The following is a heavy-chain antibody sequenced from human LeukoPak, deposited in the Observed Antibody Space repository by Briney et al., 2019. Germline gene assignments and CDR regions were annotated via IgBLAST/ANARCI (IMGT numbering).Heavy chain of an antibody. CDR3: ARALSVGPVRIVVVPPATTSDWFAP. CDR2: INGHEGNT. Sequence: ASVKVSCKALGYTFTRYGVTWVRQAPGQGLEWMGWINGHEGNTNYAQKFQGRVTMTIDTSTGTAYMELRSLTSDDTAVYYCARALSVGPVRIVVVPPATTSDWFAPWGQGTLVTVSS. V-gene: IGHV1-18*01. CDR1: GYTFTRYG. D-gene: IGHD2-21*01. J-gene: IGHJ5*02.